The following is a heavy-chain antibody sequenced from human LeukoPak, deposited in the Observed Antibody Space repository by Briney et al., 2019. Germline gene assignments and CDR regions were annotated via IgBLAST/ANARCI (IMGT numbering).Heavy chain of an antibody. D-gene: IGHD3-10*01. Sequence: PSETLSLTCTVSGGSISSGSYYWSWIRQPAGKGLEWIGRIYTSGSTNYNPSLKSRVTISVDTSKNQFSLKVSSVTAADTAVYYCARAGMVRGASHFDYWGQGTLVTVSS. CDR3: ARAGMVRGASHFDY. CDR2: IYTSGST. CDR1: GGSISSGSYY. J-gene: IGHJ4*02. V-gene: IGHV4-61*02.